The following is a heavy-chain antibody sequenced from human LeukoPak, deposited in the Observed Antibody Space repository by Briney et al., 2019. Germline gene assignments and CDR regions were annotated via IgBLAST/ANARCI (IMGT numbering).Heavy chain of an antibody. D-gene: IGHD4-11*01. Sequence: SGGSLTLSCAASGFSFSNYWMVWVGQAPGMGLVWVSNIKSDGSITNYADSVKGRSTISRDNAKNTLYLQMNSLRAEDTAVYYCGRDNNYKVDVWGKGTTVTVSS. V-gene: IGHV3-74*01. J-gene: IGHJ6*04. CDR1: GFSFSNYW. CDR2: IKSDGSIT. CDR3: GRDNNYKVDV.